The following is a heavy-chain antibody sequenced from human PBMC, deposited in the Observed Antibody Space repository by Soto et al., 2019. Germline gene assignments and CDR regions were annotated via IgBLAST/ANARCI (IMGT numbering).Heavy chain of an antibody. D-gene: IGHD1-1*01. CDR1: GFTFSSYA. V-gene: IGHV3-30-3*01. Sequence: QVQLVESGGGVVQPGRSLRLSCAASGFTFSSYAMHWVRQAPGKGLEWVAVISYDGSNKYYADSVKGRFTISRDNSKNTLYLQMNSLRAEDTAVYYCARDGPYQPEPSQPYYYYGMDVW. CDR3: ARDGPYQPEPSQPYYYYGMDV. J-gene: IGHJ6*01. CDR2: ISYDGSNK.